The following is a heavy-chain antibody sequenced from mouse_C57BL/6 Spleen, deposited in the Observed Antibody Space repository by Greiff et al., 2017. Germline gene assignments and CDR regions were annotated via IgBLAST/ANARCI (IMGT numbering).Heavy chain of an antibody. CDR2: ISSGSSTI. CDR3: ARWGYYYGSSPAWFAY. D-gene: IGHD1-1*01. CDR1: GFTFSDYG. Sequence: VQLKESGGGLVKPGGSLKLSCAASGFTFSDYGMHWVRQAPEKGLEWVAYISSGSSTIYYADTVKGRFTISRDNAKNTLFLQMTSLRSEDTAMYYCARWGYYYGSSPAWFAYWGQGTLVTVSA. V-gene: IGHV5-17*01. J-gene: IGHJ3*01.